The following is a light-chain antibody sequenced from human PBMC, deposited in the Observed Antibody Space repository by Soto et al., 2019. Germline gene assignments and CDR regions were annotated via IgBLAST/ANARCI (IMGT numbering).Light chain of an antibody. V-gene: IGKV1-39*01. CDR3: QQSYSVPLT. J-gene: IGKJ1*01. CDR2: GAS. CDR1: QSVAIN. Sequence: DIPMTQSPSSLSASVGDRVIFTCRASQSVAINLNWYQQKPGKAPNLLIYGASSLQSGVPSRFSGSGSGTDFTLTISSLQPEDFATYYCQQSYSVPLTFGRGTKLEIK.